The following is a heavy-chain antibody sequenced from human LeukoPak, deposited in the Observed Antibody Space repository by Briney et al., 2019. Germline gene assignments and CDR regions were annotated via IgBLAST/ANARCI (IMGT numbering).Heavy chain of an antibody. CDR2: ISSSSSYI. CDR3: ARYGSGIINY. V-gene: IGHV3-21*01. CDR1: GFTFSSYS. D-gene: IGHD3-10*01. Sequence: GGSLRLSCAASGFTFSSYSMNWVRQAPGKGLEWVSSISSSSSYIYYADSVKGRFTTSSDNAKNSLYLKMNSLRAEDTAMYYCARYGSGIINYWGQGTLVTVSS. J-gene: IGHJ4*02.